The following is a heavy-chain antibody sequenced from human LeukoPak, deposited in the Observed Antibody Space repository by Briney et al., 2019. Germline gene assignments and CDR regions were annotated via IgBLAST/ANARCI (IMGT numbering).Heavy chain of an antibody. CDR1: GGSFSCYY. CDR2: INHSGST. V-gene: IGHV4-34*01. Sequence: SETLSLTCAVYGGSFSCYYWTWIRQPPGRGLEWIGEINHSGSTNYNRSLKSRVTISVDTSKSQFSLKLNSVTAADTAMYYCARGRDPYWGQGTLVTVSS. J-gene: IGHJ4*02. D-gene: IGHD5-24*01. CDR3: ARGRDPY.